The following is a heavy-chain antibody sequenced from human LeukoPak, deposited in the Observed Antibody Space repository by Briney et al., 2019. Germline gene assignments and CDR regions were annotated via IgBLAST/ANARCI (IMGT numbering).Heavy chain of an antibody. Sequence: PGGSLRLSCGASGFTFSSYWMHWVRQAPGKGLVWISRINSDGSTTSYADSVKGRFTISRDNAKNTLYLQMNSLRAEDTAVYYGARGNYYGQDYWGQGTLVTVSS. CDR3: ARGNYYGQDY. J-gene: IGHJ4*02. CDR1: GFTFSSYW. D-gene: IGHD3-10*01. V-gene: IGHV3-74*01. CDR2: INSDGSTT.